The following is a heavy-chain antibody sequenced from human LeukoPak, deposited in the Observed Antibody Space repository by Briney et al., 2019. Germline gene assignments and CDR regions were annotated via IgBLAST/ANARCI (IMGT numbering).Heavy chain of an antibody. D-gene: IGHD4-11*01. CDR3: ARHFHYSNNWFDP. CDR1: GGSISSSTYY. CDR2: IYYSGST. J-gene: IGHJ5*02. Sequence: SETLSLNCTVSGGSISSSTYYWSWIRQPPGKGLEWIGSIYYSGSTLYNASLKSRVTISVDTSKNHFSLKLSSVTAADTAVYYCARHFHYSNNWFDPWGQGTLVTVSS. V-gene: IGHV4-39*01.